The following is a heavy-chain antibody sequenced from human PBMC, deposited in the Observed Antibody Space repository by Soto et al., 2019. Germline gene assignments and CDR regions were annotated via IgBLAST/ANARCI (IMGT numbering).Heavy chain of an antibody. CDR3: ARLPTDDDYYYGMDV. CDR1: GYSFTSYW. V-gene: IGHV5-51*01. CDR2: IYPGDSDT. D-gene: IGHD4-4*01. Sequence: GESLKISCKGSGYSFTSYWIGWVRQMPGKGLEWMGIIYPGDSDTRYSPSFQGQVTISADKSISTAYLQWSSLKASDTAMYSCARLPTDDDYYYGMDVWGQGTPVTVSS. J-gene: IGHJ6*02.